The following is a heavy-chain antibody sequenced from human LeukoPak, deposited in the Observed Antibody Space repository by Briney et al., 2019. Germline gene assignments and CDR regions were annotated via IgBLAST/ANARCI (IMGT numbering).Heavy chain of an antibody. J-gene: IGHJ5*02. V-gene: IGHV1-18*01. Sequence: ASVKVSCKASGYTFTSYGISWVRQAPGQGLEWMGWISAYNGNTNYAQKLQGRVTMTTDTSTSTAYMELRSLRSDDTAVYYCARVRDGDTFYGSGSYVWFDPWGQGTLVTVSS. D-gene: IGHD3-10*01. CDR1: GYTFTSYG. CDR2: ISAYNGNT. CDR3: ARVRDGDTFYGSGSYVWFDP.